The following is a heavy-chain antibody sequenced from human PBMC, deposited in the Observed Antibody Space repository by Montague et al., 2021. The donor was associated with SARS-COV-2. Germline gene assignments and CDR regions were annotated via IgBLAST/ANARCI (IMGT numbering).Heavy chain of an antibody. CDR3: ARPRWDAFDI. J-gene: IGHJ3*02. D-gene: IGHD6-13*01. Sequence: SLRLSCAASGFTFSSYSMNWVRQAPVKGLEWVSSISSSSSYIYYXDSVKGRFTISRDNAKNSLYLQMNSLRAEDTAVYYCARPRWDAFDIWGQGTMVTVSS. CDR2: ISSSSSYI. V-gene: IGHV3-21*01. CDR1: GFTFSSYS.